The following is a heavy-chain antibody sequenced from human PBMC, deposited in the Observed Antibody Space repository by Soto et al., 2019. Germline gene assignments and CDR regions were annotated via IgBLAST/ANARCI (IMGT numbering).Heavy chain of an antibody. CDR3: ARDKRALRFLEWSYYFDY. CDR1: GFTFSSCA. CDR2: ISYDGSNK. J-gene: IGHJ4*02. Sequence: QVQLVESGGGVVQPGRSLRLSCAASGFTFSSCAMHWVRQAPGKGLEWVALISYDGSNKYYADSVKGRFTISRDNSKNTRYLQMNSLRAEDTAVYYCARDKRALRFLEWSYYFDYWGQGTLVTVSS. V-gene: IGHV3-30-3*01. D-gene: IGHD3-3*01.